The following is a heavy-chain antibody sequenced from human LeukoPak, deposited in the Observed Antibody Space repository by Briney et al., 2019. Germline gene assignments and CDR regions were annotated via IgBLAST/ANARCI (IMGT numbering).Heavy chain of an antibody. D-gene: IGHD6-13*01. Sequence: GGSLRLSCAASGFTFSSYAMSWVRQAPGKGLEWVSAISGSGGSTYYADSVKGRFTVSRDNSKNTLYLQMNSLRAEDTAVYYCAKDRSSSSWYQGNDYWGQGTLVTVSS. J-gene: IGHJ4*02. V-gene: IGHV3-23*01. CDR2: ISGSGGST. CDR1: GFTFSSYA. CDR3: AKDRSSSSWYQGNDY.